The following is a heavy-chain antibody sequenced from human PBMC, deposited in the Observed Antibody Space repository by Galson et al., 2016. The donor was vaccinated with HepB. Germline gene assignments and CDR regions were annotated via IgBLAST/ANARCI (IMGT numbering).Heavy chain of an antibody. Sequence: SETLSLTCTVSGGSIITTTNYWGWIRQPPGKGLEWIGTIHYTGNTYYNPSLKSRVTISVDTSKDQFSLKLSSVTAADTAVYYCARHGGSAQLPEPFQPFAFENWGQGTLVTVSS. CDR1: GGSIITTTNY. J-gene: IGHJ4*02. CDR2: IHYTGNT. CDR3: ARHGGSAQLPEPFQPFAFEN. V-gene: IGHV4-39*01. D-gene: IGHD1-1*01.